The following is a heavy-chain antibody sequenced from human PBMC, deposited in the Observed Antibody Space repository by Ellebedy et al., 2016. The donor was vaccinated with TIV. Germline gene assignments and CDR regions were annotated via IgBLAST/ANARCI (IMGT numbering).Heavy chain of an antibody. V-gene: IGHV3-21*01. J-gene: IGHJ5*02. CDR3: ARSIAAAGTRWFDP. D-gene: IGHD6-13*01. CDR2: ISSSSSYI. Sequence: GGSLRLXXAASGFTFSSYSMNWVRQAPGKGLEWVSSISSSSSYIYYADSVKGRFTISRDNAKNSLYLQMNSLRAEDTAVYYCARSIAAAGTRWFDPWGQGTLVTVSS. CDR1: GFTFSSYS.